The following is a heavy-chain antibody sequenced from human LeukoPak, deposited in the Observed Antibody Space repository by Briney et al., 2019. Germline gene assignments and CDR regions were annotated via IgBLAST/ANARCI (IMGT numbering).Heavy chain of an antibody. CDR1: GGSFSGYY. J-gene: IGHJ5*02. Sequence: PSETLSLTCAVYGGSFSGYYWSWIRQPPGKGLEWMGEINHSESTNYNPSLNSRITISVDTSKNQFSLKLSSVTAADTAVYYCARAQSIAAAGTGNWFDPWGQGTLVTVSS. CDR2: INHSEST. CDR3: ARAQSIAAAGTGNWFDP. V-gene: IGHV4-34*01. D-gene: IGHD6-13*01.